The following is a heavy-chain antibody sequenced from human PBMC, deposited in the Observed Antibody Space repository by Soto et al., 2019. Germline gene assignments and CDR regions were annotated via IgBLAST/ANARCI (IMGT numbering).Heavy chain of an antibody. V-gene: IGHV3-23*01. J-gene: IGHJ5*02. CDR3: AKDPKSTVRFNWFDP. CDR1: GFTFGSYA. Sequence: EMQLSESGGGLVQPGGSLRLSCAASGFTFGSYAMSSVRQAPGKGLEWVSAISGGGSGTYYEDSVKGRFTISRDNSKKTLLLQMNSRRVEDAAIYYCAKDPKSTVRFNWFDPWGQGTLVTVSS. D-gene: IGHD2-8*02. CDR2: ISGGGSGT.